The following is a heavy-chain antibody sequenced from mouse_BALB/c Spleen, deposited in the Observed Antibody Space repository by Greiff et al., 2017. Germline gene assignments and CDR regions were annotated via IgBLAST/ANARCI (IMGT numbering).Heavy chain of an antibody. J-gene: IGHJ4*01. Sequence: EVKLQESGGGLVQPGGSMKLSCVASGFTFSNYWMNWVRQSPEKGLEWVAEIRLKSNNYATHYAESVKGRFTISRDDSKSSVYLQMNNLRAEDTGIYYCTRLGLYAMDYWGQGTSVTVSS. CDR3: TRLGLYAMDY. V-gene: IGHV6-6*02. CDR1: GFTFSNYW. CDR2: IRLKSNNYAT.